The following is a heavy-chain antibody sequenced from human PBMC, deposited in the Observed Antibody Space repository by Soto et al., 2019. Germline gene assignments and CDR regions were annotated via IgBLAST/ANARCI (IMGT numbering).Heavy chain of an antibody. CDR2: VSHSGST. CDR3: ARYRYSGSDAFDI. J-gene: IGHJ3*02. V-gene: IGHV4-34*01. CDR1: GWTFSGYY. Sequence: VSLRLTCAAYGWTFSGYYWSWIRQAPGKGLEWIGEVSHSGSTNYTASLESRVTISVYTSKNQFSLKPRSVTAEDTAVYYCARYRYSGSDAFDIWGQGTMVT. D-gene: IGHD1-26*01.